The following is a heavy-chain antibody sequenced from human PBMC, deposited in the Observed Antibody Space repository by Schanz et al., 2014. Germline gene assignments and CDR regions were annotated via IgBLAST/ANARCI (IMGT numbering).Heavy chain of an antibody. CDR3: VSSGSYSSYAV. J-gene: IGHJ4*02. D-gene: IGHD3-10*01. Sequence: EMQLLESGGGLIQPGGSLRLSCAASGFTFSTHAMSWVRQAPGKGLEWVSVIGVDGTTTYYADSVKGRFTISRDNSKNTLYLQMNSLRAEDTAVYHCVSSGSYSSYAVWGQGTLVTVSS. CDR1: GFTFSTHA. V-gene: IGHV3-23*01. CDR2: IGVDGTTT.